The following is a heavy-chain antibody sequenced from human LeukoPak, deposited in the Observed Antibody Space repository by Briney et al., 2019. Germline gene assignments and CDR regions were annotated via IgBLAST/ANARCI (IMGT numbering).Heavy chain of an antibody. CDR2: ISYDGSKK. J-gene: IGHJ6*04. Sequence: GGSLRLSCAASGFSFSSYAIHWVRQAPSKGLEWVAVISYDGSKKYYADSVKGRFTISRDNSKNTLYLQMNSLRAEDTAVYYCARGRLAGVPDYYGMDVWGKGTTVTVSS. CDR3: ARGRLAGVPDYYGMDV. CDR1: GFSFSSYA. D-gene: IGHD1-1*01. V-gene: IGHV3-30*04.